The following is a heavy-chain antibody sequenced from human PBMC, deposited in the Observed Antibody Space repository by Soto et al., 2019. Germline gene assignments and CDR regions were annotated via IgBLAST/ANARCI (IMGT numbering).Heavy chain of an antibody. CDR1: GFTFSDYS. CDR2: ISSSSGTI. J-gene: IGHJ5*02. V-gene: IGHV3-48*01. D-gene: IGHD2-2*01. Sequence: PGGSLRLSCTASGFTFSDYSKNWVRHAPGKGLEWVSYISSSSGTIHYADSVKGRFTISRDNAKNSLYLQMNSLRAEDTAVYYCAKIPIVVVPAAQTKINWFDPWGQGTLVTVSS. CDR3: AKIPIVVVPAAQTKINWFDP.